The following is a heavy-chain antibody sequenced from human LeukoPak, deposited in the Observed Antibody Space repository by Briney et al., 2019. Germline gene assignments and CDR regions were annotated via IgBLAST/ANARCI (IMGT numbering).Heavy chain of an antibody. D-gene: IGHD3-10*01. Sequence: PGGSLRLSCAASGLTIGTNYINWVRQVPGKGLEWVSVIYPGGNTYYADSVQGRFTISRHTSKNTVFLRMNSLRIEDTAVYYCAAGGVGMVRGLGYYYMDVWGQGTTVTVSS. CDR2: IYPGGNT. CDR3: AAGGVGMVRGLGYYYMDV. CDR1: GLTIGTNY. V-gene: IGHV3-53*04. J-gene: IGHJ6*02.